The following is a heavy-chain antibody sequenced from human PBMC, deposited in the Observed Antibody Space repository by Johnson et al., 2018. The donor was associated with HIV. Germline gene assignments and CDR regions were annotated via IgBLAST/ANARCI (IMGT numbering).Heavy chain of an antibody. J-gene: IGHJ3*02. CDR3: ANRRGIGDGTTGSLDI. Sequence: QVQLVESGGGVVQPGTSLRLSCVASGFTFNSYAMHWVRQAPGKGLEWLSVIWYDGSNKYYADSVKGRFTISRDNSKNTLFLQMNSLRPEDTAVYYCANRRGIGDGTTGSLDIWGQGTMVTVSS. D-gene: IGHD1-1*01. CDR1: GFTFNSYA. CDR2: IWYDGSNK. V-gene: IGHV3-33*06.